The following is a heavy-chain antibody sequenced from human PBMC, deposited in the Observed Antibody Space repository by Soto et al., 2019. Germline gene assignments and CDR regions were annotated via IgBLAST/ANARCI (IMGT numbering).Heavy chain of an antibody. CDR1: GYTFTSYD. Sequence: GASVKVSCKASGYTFTSYDINWVRQATGQGLEWMGWMNPNSGNTGYAQKFLGRVTMTRNTSISTAYMELSSLRSEDTAVYYCARASTDYDFWSGPGEYYYYYMDVWGKGTTVTVSS. D-gene: IGHD3-3*01. V-gene: IGHV1-8*01. CDR2: MNPNSGNT. J-gene: IGHJ6*03. CDR3: ARASTDYDFWSGPGEYYYYYMDV.